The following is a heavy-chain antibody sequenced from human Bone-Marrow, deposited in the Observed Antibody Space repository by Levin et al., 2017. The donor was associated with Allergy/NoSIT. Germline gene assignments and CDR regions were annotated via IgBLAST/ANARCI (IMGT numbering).Heavy chain of an antibody. CDR3: ATLEGSNSGPDY. J-gene: IGHJ4*02. V-gene: IGHV3-21*01. CDR1: GFTFSTYS. D-gene: IGHD5-24*01. CDR2: ISSSSTYI. Sequence: KAGGSLRLSCAASGFTFSTYSMNWVRQAPGKGLEWVSYISSSSTYIYHADSVKGRFTISRDNAKNSLYLQMNSLRAEDTAVYYCATLEGSNSGPDYWGQGTLVTVSS.